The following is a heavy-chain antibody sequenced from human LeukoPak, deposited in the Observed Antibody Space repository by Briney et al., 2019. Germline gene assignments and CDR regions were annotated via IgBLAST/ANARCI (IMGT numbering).Heavy chain of an antibody. Sequence: SETLSLTCTVSGGSISSYYWSWIRQPPGKGLEWIGYIYYSGSTNYNPSLKSRVTIPVDTSKNQFSLKLSSVTAADTAVYYCARTGYSSGWYFDYWGQGTLVTVSS. CDR1: GGSISSYY. CDR3: ARTGYSSGWYFDY. D-gene: IGHD6-19*01. CDR2: IYYSGST. V-gene: IGHV4-59*01. J-gene: IGHJ4*02.